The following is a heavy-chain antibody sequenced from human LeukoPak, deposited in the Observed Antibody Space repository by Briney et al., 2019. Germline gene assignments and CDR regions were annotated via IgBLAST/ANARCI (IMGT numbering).Heavy chain of an antibody. CDR2: IKSKSDGGTT. Sequence: GSLRLSCAASGFSFSRAWMSWVRQAPGKGLEWVGRIKSKSDGGTTDYAAPGKGRFTISKDDSKNTLFLQVNSLKIEDTAVYYCTTVTLRPVGLWGQGTLVTVSS. CDR3: TTVTLRPVGL. CDR1: GFSFSRAW. V-gene: IGHV3-15*05. J-gene: IGHJ4*02. D-gene: IGHD3-10*01.